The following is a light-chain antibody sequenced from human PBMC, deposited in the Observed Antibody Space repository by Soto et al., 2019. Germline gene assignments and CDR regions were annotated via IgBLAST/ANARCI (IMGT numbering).Light chain of an antibody. Sequence: QPVLTQPPSVSGAPGQRVTISCTGSSSNIGSTYDVQWYQQLPGTAPKLLIHGNTDRPSGVPDRFPGSKSGTSASLAITGLQADDEADYYCQSYDDSLSVHYVFGTGTKVTVL. J-gene: IGLJ1*01. CDR2: GNT. CDR1: SSNIGSTYD. CDR3: QSYDDSLSVHYV. V-gene: IGLV1-40*01.